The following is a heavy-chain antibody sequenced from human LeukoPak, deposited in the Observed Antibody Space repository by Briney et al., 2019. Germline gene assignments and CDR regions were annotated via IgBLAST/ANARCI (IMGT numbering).Heavy chain of an antibody. CDR3: ARHLDIVVVPAAKRWFDP. Sequence: SETLSLTCAVSGYSISSGYYWGWIRQPPGKGLEWIGSIYHSGSTYYNPSLNSRVTISVDTSKNQFSLKLSSVTAADTAVYYCARHLDIVVVPAAKRWFDPWGQGTLVTVSS. D-gene: IGHD2-2*01. CDR1: GYSISSGYY. CDR2: IYHSGST. V-gene: IGHV4-38-2*01. J-gene: IGHJ5*02.